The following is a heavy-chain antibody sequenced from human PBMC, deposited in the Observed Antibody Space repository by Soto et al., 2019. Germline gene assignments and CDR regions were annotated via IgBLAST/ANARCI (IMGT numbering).Heavy chain of an antibody. Sequence: GGSLRLSCAASGFTFSSYGMHWVRQAPGKGLEWVAVISYDGSNKYYADSVKGRFTISRDNSKNTLYLQMNSLRAEDTAVYYCAKDLQTNRWGSSLSYYGMDVWGQGTTVTVSS. CDR2: ISYDGSNK. D-gene: IGHD6-6*01. V-gene: IGHV3-30*18. J-gene: IGHJ6*02. CDR3: AKDLQTNRWGSSLSYYGMDV. CDR1: GFTFSSYG.